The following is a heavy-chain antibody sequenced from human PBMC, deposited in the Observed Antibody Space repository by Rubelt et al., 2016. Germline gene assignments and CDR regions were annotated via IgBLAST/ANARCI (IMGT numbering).Heavy chain of an antibody. J-gene: IGHJ4*01. CDR1: GFIFSKYW. Sequence: EVQLVESGGGLVQPGGSLRICCAGSGFIFSKYWMSWVRQAPGKGLEWVANIKRDETTKYYVDSVKGRFTISRDNDKSSMCLQMNSLGVEDTAVYYCTRDLQGSKDYGVEYWGQGNLVTVSS. D-gene: IGHD3-16*01. CDR2: IKRDETTK. V-gene: IGHV3-7*03. CDR3: TRDLQGSKDYGVEY.